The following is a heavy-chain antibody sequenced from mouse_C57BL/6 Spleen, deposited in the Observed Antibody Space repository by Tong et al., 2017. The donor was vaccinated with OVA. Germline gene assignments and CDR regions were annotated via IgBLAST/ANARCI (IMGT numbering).Heavy chain of an antibody. V-gene: IGHV14-4*02. D-gene: IGHD3-1*01. CDR3: ATGGYSYYFDY. CDR1: GFNIKDYY. CDR2: IDPENGDT. J-gene: IGHJ2*01. Sequence: EVQLQESGAELVRSGASVKLSCTASGFNIKDYYMHWVKQRPEQGLEWIGWIDPENGDTEYAPKFQGKATMTADTSSNTAYLQLSSLTSEDSAVYYCATGGYSYYFDYWGQGTTLTVSS.